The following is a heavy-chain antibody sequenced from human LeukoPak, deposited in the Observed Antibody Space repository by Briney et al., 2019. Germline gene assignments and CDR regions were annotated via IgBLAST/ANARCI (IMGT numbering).Heavy chain of an antibody. CDR1: GFSFNRYS. CDR3: ARDLDDQGYSFGY. Sequence: GGSLRLSCVTSGFSFNRYSMNWVRQAPGKGLEWVSSISSSSSYIYYADSVKGRFTISRDNAKNSLYLQMNSLRAEDTAVYYCARDLDDQGYSFGYWGQGTLVTVSS. J-gene: IGHJ4*02. CDR2: ISSSSSYI. V-gene: IGHV3-21*01. D-gene: IGHD5-18*01.